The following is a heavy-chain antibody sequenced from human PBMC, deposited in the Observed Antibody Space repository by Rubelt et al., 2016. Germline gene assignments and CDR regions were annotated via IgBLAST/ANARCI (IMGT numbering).Heavy chain of an antibody. CDR2: INPYSGGT. Sequence: QVQLVQSGAEVKKPGASVKVSCKASGYTFTGYYTHWVRQAPGQGLEWLGSINPYSGGTNFAQKFQGRVTMTRDTSVSTAYRELTRLRSDDPAVYYCAREAFGVVHYWGQGTLVTVSS. CDR1: GYTFTGYY. D-gene: IGHD3-3*01. V-gene: IGHV1-2*02. J-gene: IGHJ4*02. CDR3: AREAFGVVHY.